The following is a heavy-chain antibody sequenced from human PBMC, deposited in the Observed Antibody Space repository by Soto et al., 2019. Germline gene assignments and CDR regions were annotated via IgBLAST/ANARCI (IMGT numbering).Heavy chain of an antibody. D-gene: IGHD1-26*01. CDR1: GFTFSSYG. V-gene: IGHV3-23*01. Sequence: VSLRLSCAASGFTFSSYGMSWVRQAPGKGLEWVSSISGSGGSTYYADSVKGRFTISRDNSKNTLYLQMNSLRAEDTAVYYCAKASAPGGTYFPLWFWGQGTMVTVYS. CDR3: AKASAPGGTYFPLWF. J-gene: IGHJ4*02. CDR2: ISGSGGST.